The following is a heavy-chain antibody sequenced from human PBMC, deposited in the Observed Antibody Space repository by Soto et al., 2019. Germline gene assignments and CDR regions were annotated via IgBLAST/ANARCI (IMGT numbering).Heavy chain of an antibody. CDR2: IYVTGAV. D-gene: IGHD2-21*01. CDR3: ARLRIATNNYKWFDP. Sequence: SETLSLTCSVSGAALNSGSYYWSWIRQVPGKGLEWIGHIYVTGAVDYNPSLRDRITISQDTSERQFSLNLRLVTAADTAVYYCARLRIATNNYKWFDPWGQGTLVTVSS. V-gene: IGHV4-31*03. J-gene: IGHJ5*02. CDR1: GAALNSGSYY.